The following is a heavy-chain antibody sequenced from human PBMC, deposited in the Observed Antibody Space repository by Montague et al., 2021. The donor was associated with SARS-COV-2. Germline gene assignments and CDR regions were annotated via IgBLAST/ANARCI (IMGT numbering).Heavy chain of an antibody. J-gene: IGHJ4*02. Sequence: SETLSLTCTVTGGSISGSSDYWGWIRQSPGKGLEWIASVDYSGTTYYSPSLKSRLTISVDTSKNQFSLKLNSVTAADTALYYCARREYSYGWGDWGQGTLVTVSS. CDR1: GGSISGSSDY. CDR2: VDYSGTT. V-gene: IGHV4-39*01. D-gene: IGHD5-18*01. CDR3: ARREYSYGWGD.